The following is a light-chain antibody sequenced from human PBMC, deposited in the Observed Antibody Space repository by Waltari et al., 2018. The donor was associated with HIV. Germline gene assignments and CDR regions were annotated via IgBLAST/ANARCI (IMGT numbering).Light chain of an antibody. CDR1: QGIRND. CDR3: LQHNTYPWT. V-gene: IGKV1-17*01. Sequence: DIQMTQSPSSLSASVGDRVTITCRASQGIRNDLLWYQQKPGKAPKRLIYAASRLQSGVPSRFSGSGSWTEFTLTISSLQPEDFATYYCLQHNTYPWTFGQGTKVEIK. J-gene: IGKJ1*01. CDR2: AAS.